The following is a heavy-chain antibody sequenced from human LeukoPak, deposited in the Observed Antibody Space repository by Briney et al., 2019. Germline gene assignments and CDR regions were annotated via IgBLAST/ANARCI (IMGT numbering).Heavy chain of an antibody. CDR1: GFTFSTYW. Sequence: GGSLRLSCAASGFTFSTYWMSWVRQAPGKGLQWVAHIKQDGSAKFYVDSVKGRFTISRDNAKNSLYLQMNSLRAEDTAVYYCAGRTSELGFYFDYWGQGALVTVSS. V-gene: IGHV3-7*03. CDR2: IKQDGSAK. CDR3: AGRTSELGFYFDY. J-gene: IGHJ4*02. D-gene: IGHD1-7*01.